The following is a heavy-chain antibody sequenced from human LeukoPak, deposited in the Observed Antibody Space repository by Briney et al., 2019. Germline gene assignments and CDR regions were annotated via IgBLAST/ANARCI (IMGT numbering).Heavy chain of an antibody. V-gene: IGHV3-21*04. CDR3: AKAGPDTIFGVVLNWFDP. J-gene: IGHJ5*02. D-gene: IGHD3-3*01. CDR1: GFTFSSYS. CDR2: ISSSSSYI. Sequence: GGSLRLSCAASGFTFSSYSMNWVRQAPGKGLEWVSSISSSSSYIYYADSVKGRFTISRDNAKNSLYLQMNSLRAEDTAVYYCAKAGPDTIFGVVLNWFDPWGQGTLVTVSS.